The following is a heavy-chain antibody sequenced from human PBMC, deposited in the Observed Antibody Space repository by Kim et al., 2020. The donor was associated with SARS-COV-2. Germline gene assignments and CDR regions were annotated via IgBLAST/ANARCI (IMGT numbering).Heavy chain of an antibody. CDR3: AAEPVEMATIEDY. J-gene: IGHJ4*02. CDR1: GGTFSSYA. D-gene: IGHD5-12*01. CDR2: IIPILGIA. V-gene: IGHV1-69*04. Sequence: SVKVSCKASGGTFSSYAISWVRQAPGQGLEWMGRIIPILGIANYAQKFQGRVTITAYKSTSTAYMELSSLRSEDTAVYYCAAEPVEMATIEDYWGQGTLVTVSS.